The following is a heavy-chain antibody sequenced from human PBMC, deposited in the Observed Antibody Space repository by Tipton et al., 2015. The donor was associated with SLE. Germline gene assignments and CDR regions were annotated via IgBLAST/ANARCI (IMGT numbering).Heavy chain of an antibody. CDR1: GFTFDDYA. CDR3: ARDSSGYDTGYYYYYMDV. Sequence: RSLRLSCAASGFTFDDYAMHWVRQAPGKGLEWVSGISWNSGSIGYADSVKGRFTISRDNAKNSLYLQMNSLRAEDTAVYYCARDSSGYDTGYYYYYMDVWGKGTTVTVSS. D-gene: IGHD5-12*01. V-gene: IGHV3-9*01. CDR2: ISWNSGSI. J-gene: IGHJ6*03.